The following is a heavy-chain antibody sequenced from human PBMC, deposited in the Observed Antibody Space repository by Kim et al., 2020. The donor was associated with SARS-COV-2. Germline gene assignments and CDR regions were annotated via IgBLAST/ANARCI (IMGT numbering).Heavy chain of an antibody. Sequence: GESLKISCKGSGYSFTSYWIGWVRQMPGKGLEWMGIIYPGDSDTRYSPSFQGQVTISADKSISTAYLQWSSLKASDTAMYYCARQLAYYYDSSGYDSGMDVWGQGTTVTVSS. CDR1: GYSFTSYW. D-gene: IGHD3-22*01. CDR3: ARQLAYYYDSSGYDSGMDV. V-gene: IGHV5-51*01. CDR2: IYPGDSDT. J-gene: IGHJ6*02.